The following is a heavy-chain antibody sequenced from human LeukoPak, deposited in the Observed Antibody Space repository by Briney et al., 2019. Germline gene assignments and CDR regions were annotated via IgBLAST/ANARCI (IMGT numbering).Heavy chain of an antibody. CDR3: ATLAPTRYSSGWYLSRFDC. CDR2: ISAYNGNT. V-gene: IGHV1-18*01. J-gene: IGHJ4*02. CDR1: GYTFTSYG. D-gene: IGHD6-19*01. Sequence: ASVKVSCKASGYTFTSYGISWVRQAPGQGLEWMGWISAYNGNTNYAQKLQGRVTMTTDTSTSTAYMELSSLRSEDTAMYYCATLAPTRYSSGWYLSRFDCWGQGTLVTVSS.